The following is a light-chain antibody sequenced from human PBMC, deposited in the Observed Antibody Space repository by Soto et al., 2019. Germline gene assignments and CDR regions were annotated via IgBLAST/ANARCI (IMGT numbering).Light chain of an antibody. CDR3: ETWYSNTHKV. CDR2: LDRSGSY. V-gene: IGLV4-60*02. CDR1: SGHNTYI. Sequence: QLVLTQSSSASASLGSSVKLTSILSSGHNTYIIAWHQQQPGKAPRFLMTLDRSGSYNRGSGVPDRFSGSSSGADRYLTISNLQFEDEGDYYCETWYSNTHKVFGGGTKLTVL. J-gene: IGLJ3*02.